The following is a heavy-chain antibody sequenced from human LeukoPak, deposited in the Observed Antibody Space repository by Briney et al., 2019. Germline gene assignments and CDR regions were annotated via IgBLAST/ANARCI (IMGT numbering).Heavy chain of an antibody. CDR2: INPNSGGT. J-gene: IGHJ6*02. CDR1: GYTFTGYY. Sequence: ASVKVSCKASGYTFTGYYMHWVRQAPGQGLEWMGWINPNSGGTNYAQKFQGWVTMTRDTSISTAYMELSRLRSDDTAVYYCARDGSSSWYYYGMDVWGQGTTVTVSS. CDR3: ARDGSSSWYYYGMDV. V-gene: IGHV1-2*04. D-gene: IGHD6-13*01.